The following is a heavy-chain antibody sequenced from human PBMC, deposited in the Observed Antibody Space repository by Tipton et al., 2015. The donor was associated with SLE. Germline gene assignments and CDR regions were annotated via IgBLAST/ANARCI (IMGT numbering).Heavy chain of an antibody. CDR3: ARAGYSSGWYGDYFDC. Sequence: SLRLSCAASGFTFSSYEMNWVRQAPGKGLEWVSYISSSGSTIYYADSVKGRFTISRDNAKNSLYLQMNSLRAEDTAVYYCARAGYSSGWYGDYFDCWGQGTLVTVSS. J-gene: IGHJ4*02. CDR2: ISSSGSTI. CDR1: GFTFSSYE. D-gene: IGHD6-19*01. V-gene: IGHV3-48*03.